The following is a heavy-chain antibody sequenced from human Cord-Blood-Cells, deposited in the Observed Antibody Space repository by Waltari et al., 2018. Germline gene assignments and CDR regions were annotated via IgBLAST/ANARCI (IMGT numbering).Heavy chain of an antibody. Sequence: QVQLQQWGAGRLKPSETLSLTCAVYVGSFSGYYCSWIRQPPWKGLEWIGEINHSGSTNYNPSLKSRVTISVDTSKNQFSLKLSSVTAADTAVYYCARTLYDSSGYYSDAFDIWGQGTMVTVSS. J-gene: IGHJ3*02. CDR2: INHSGST. V-gene: IGHV4-34*01. D-gene: IGHD3-22*01. CDR3: ARTLYDSSGYYSDAFDI. CDR1: VGSFSGYY.